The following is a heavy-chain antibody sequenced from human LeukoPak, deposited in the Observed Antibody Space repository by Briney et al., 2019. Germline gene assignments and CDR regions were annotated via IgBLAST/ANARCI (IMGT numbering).Heavy chain of an antibody. V-gene: IGHV3-7*04. J-gene: IGHJ4*02. CDR3: ARDLDWGCFDY. Sequence: GGSLRLSCAASGFTFSSSWMIWVRQAPGKGLEWVANIKQDGSEKYYVDSVKGRFTISRDNAKNSLYLQMDSLRAEDTAVHYCARDLDWGCFDYWGQGTLVTVSS. CDR2: IKQDGSEK. CDR1: GFTFSSSW. D-gene: IGHD3/OR15-3a*01.